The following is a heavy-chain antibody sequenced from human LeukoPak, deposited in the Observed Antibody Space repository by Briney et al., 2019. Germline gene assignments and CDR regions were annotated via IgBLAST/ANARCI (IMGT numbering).Heavy chain of an antibody. J-gene: IGHJ5*02. V-gene: IGHV1-24*01. CDR3: AATYYDFWSGYQRPFDT. CDR2: FDPEDGET. CDR1: GYTLTELS. D-gene: IGHD3-3*01. Sequence: ASVKVSCKVSGYTLTELSMHWVRQAPGKGLEWMGGFDPEDGETIYAQKFQGRVTMTEDTSTDTAYMELSSLRSEDTAVYYCAATYYDFWSGYQRPFDTWGQGTLVTVSS.